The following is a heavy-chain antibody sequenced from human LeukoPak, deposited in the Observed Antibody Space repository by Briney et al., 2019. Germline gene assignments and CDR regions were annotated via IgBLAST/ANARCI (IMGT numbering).Heavy chain of an antibody. D-gene: IGHD3-22*01. Sequence: GASVKVSCKASGYTFTGYYMHWVRQAPGQGLEWMGWINPKSGGTNYAQKFQGRVTMTRDTSISTAYMELSRLRSDDTAVYYCAREFYYYDSSGYYRWGQGTLVTVSS. V-gene: IGHV1-2*02. CDR1: GYTFTGYY. CDR3: AREFYYYDSSGYYR. J-gene: IGHJ4*02. CDR2: INPKSGGT.